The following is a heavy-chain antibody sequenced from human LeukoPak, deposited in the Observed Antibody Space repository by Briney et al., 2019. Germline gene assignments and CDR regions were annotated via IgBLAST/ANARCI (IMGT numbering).Heavy chain of an antibody. D-gene: IGHD6-13*01. Sequence: ASVKVSCKASGYTFTRYYMHWVRQAPGQGLEWMGWINPNSGGTNYAQKFQGRVTMTRDTSISTAYMELSRLRSDDTAVYYCASTEENSAGFDPWGQGTLVTVSS. J-gene: IGHJ5*02. CDR1: GYTFTRYY. V-gene: IGHV1-2*02. CDR3: ASTEENSAGFDP. CDR2: INPNSGGT.